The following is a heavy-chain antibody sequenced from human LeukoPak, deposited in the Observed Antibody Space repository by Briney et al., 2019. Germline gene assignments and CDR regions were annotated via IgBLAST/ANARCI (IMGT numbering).Heavy chain of an antibody. Sequence: KTSETLSLTCAVYGGSFSGYYWSWIRQPPGKGLEWIGEINHSGSTNYNPSLKSRVTISVDTSKNQFSLKLSSVTAADTAVYYCAVNWGTDYWGQGTLVTVSS. D-gene: IGHD7-27*01. V-gene: IGHV4-34*01. CDR2: INHSGST. CDR3: AVNWGTDY. J-gene: IGHJ4*02. CDR1: GGSFSGYY.